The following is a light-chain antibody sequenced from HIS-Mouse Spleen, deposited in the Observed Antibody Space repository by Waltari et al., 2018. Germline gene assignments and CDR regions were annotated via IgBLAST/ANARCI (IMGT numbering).Light chain of an antibody. CDR3: QAWDSSVV. CDR1: KLGDKY. V-gene: IGLV3-1*01. Sequence: SSELTQPPSVSVSPGQTASITCPGDKLGDKYACWYQQKPGQSPVLVIYQDSKRPSGIPERFSGSNSGNTATLTISGTQAMDEADYYCQAWDSSVVFGGGTKLTVL. CDR2: QDS. J-gene: IGLJ2*01.